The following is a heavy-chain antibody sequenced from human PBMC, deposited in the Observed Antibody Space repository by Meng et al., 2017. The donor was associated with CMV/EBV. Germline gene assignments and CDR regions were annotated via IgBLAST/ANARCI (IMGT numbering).Heavy chain of an antibody. CDR1: GFTFSRYS. CDR3: ARDPSGYSYGFLDY. D-gene: IGHD5-18*01. Sequence: SGFTFSRYSMNWVRQPPGKGLEWVSSISSSSSYIYYADSVKGRFTISRDNAKNSLYLQMNSLRAEDTAVYYCARDPSGYSYGFLDYWGQGTLVTVSS. J-gene: IGHJ4*02. V-gene: IGHV3-21*01. CDR2: ISSSSSYI.